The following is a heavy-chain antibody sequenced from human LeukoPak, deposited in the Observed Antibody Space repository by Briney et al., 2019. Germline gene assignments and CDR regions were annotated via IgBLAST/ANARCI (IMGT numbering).Heavy chain of an antibody. V-gene: IGHV3-9*03. CDR1: GFTFDDYA. J-gene: IGHJ3*02. Sequence: GRSLRLSCAASGFTFDDYAMHWVRQAPGKGLERVSGTSWNIGSIGYADSVKGRFTISRDNAKNSLYLQMNSLRAEDMASYYCAKENRDGQCYYDSSAYPRGVFDIWGQGTMVTVSS. CDR2: TSWNIGSI. CDR3: AKENRDGQCYYDSSAYPRGVFDI. D-gene: IGHD3-22*01.